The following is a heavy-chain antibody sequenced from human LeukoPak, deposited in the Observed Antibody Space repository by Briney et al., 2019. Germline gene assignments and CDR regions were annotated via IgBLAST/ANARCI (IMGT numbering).Heavy chain of an antibody. CDR3: ARNVVGSAVGAFDI. J-gene: IGHJ3*02. D-gene: IGHD6-19*01. CDR2: IYHSGST. V-gene: IGHV4-39*07. CDR1: GGSISSSSYY. Sequence: PSETLSLTCTVSGGSISSSSYYWGWIRQPPGKGLEWIGSIYHSGSTYYNPSLKSRVTISVDTSKNQFSLKLSSVTAADTAVYYCARNVVGSAVGAFDIWGQGTMVTVSS.